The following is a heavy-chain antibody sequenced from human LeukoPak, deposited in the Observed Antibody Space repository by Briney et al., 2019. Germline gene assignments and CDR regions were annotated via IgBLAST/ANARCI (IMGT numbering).Heavy chain of an antibody. CDR2: IQYDGNNK. D-gene: IGHD1-26*01. Sequence: GGSLRLSCAASGFTFSGYCMLWVRQAPGRGLEWVTFIQYDGNNKYYADSVKGRFTISRDNSKGTLFLQMNRLRPEDTAVYYCAKVPGYSRGNHYFDYWGQGTLVTVSS. CDR1: GFTFSGYC. V-gene: IGHV3-30*02. J-gene: IGHJ4*02. CDR3: AKVPGYSRGNHYFDY.